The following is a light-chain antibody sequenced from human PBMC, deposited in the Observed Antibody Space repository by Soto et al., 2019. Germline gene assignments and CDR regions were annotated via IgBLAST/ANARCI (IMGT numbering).Light chain of an antibody. V-gene: IGKV3-20*01. CDR2: GAS. CDR3: QQYGSSPSIT. CDR1: QSVSSY. J-gene: IGKJ5*01. Sequence: EIVLTQSPVTLSLSPGERATLSCRASQSVSSYLAWYQQKPGQAPRLLIHGASTRATGIADRFSGSGSGTDFTLTISRLEPEDFAVYYCQQYGSSPSITFGQGTRLEI.